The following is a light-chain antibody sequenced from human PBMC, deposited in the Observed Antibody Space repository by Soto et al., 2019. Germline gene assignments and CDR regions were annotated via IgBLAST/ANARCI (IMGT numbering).Light chain of an antibody. CDR2: GAS. CDR1: QSVSNDF. Sequence: EIVLTQSPGILSLSPGERATVSCRASQSVSNDFLAWYQQKPGQAPRLLIYGASTRATDVPDRFSGSGSGADFTLTISRLEPEDFAVYYCQQYDGSPRTFGQGTKVDIK. CDR3: QQYDGSPRT. J-gene: IGKJ1*01. V-gene: IGKV3-20*01.